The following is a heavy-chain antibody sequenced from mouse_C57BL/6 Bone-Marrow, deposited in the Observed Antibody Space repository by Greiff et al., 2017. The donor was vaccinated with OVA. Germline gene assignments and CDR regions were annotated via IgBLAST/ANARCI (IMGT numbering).Heavy chain of an antibody. Sequence: EVQLQQSGPELVKPGASVKISCKASGYTFTDYYMNWVKQSHGKSLEWIGDINPNNGGTSYNQKFKGKATLTVDKSSSTAYMELRSLTSGDSAVYYCARAPDSPSSWFAYWGQGTLVTVSA. CDR3: ARAPDSPSSWFAY. J-gene: IGHJ3*01. CDR1: GYTFTDYY. V-gene: IGHV1-26*01. CDR2: INPNNGGT.